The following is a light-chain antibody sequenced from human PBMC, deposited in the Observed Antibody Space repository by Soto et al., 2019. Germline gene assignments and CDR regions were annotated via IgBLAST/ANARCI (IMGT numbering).Light chain of an antibody. CDR2: GAS. CDR3: QQYGSSPT. Sequence: EIVLTQSPGTLSLSPGERATLSCRASQSVSSSYLAWYQQKPGQAPSLLIYGASSRATGIPDRFSGSGSGTDFTLTISRLEPEDFAVYYCQQYGSSPTFCQGTKVEIK. J-gene: IGKJ1*01. CDR1: QSVSSSY. V-gene: IGKV3-20*01.